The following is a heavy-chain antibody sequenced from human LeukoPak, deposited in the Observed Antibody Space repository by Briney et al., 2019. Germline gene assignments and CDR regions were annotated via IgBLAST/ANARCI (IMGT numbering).Heavy chain of an antibody. J-gene: IGHJ3*02. CDR3: SRELRGYCSAGVCSWGALDI. V-gene: IGHV3-30*03. D-gene: IGHD2-15*01. CDR2: ISYDGTSI. Sequence: GGSLRLSCAASGFTFSSYSMNWVRQAPGKGLEWLAVISYDGTSIYYADSVRGRFSISRDNSKNTLYLQMSNLRAEDTAVYYCSRELRGYCSAGVCSWGALDIWGQGTRVIVSS. CDR1: GFTFSSYS.